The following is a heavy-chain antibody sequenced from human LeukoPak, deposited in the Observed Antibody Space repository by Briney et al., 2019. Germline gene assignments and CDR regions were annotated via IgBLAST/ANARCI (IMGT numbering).Heavy chain of an antibody. V-gene: IGHV3-74*01. CDR3: VREYCSGGSCYSDAFDI. Sequence: PGGSLRFSCATSGFTFTTFWMHWVRQAPGKGLVWVSRINHDGSSTNYADSVKGRFTISRDNAKNTVYLQMNSLRAEDTAVYYCVREYCSGGSCYSDAFDIWGQGTMVTVSS. J-gene: IGHJ3*02. CDR1: GFTFTTFW. CDR2: INHDGSST. D-gene: IGHD2-15*01.